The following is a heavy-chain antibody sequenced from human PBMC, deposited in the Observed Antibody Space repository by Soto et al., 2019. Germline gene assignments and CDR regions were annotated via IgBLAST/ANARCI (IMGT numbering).Heavy chain of an antibody. J-gene: IGHJ6*03. CDR1: GGSFSGFY. Sequence: PSETLSLTCAVYGGSFSGFYWSWIRQAPGKGLEWIGYIYYSGSTNYNPSLKSRVTISVDTSKNQFSLKLSSVTAADTAVYYCAFYGSVSYYNLDYYYYMDVWGKGTTVTVSS. CDR2: IYYSGST. D-gene: IGHD3-10*01. CDR3: AFYGSVSYYNLDYYYYMDV. V-gene: IGHV4-34*01.